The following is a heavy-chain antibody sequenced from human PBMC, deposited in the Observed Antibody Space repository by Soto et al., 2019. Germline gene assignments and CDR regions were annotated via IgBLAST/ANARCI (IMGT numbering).Heavy chain of an antibody. Sequence: QITLKESGPTLVKPTQTLTLTCTFSGFSLSTSGVGVAWIRQPPGKALEWLALIYWNDDNRYSPSLKSTLTIPKDTSKNQVVLTMTNMDPVDTATYYCARIPPGGVYFDPWGQGTLVTVSS. J-gene: IGHJ4*02. CDR2: IYWNDDN. V-gene: IGHV2-5*01. CDR1: GFSLSTSGVG. CDR3: ARIPPGGVYFDP. D-gene: IGHD3-16*01.